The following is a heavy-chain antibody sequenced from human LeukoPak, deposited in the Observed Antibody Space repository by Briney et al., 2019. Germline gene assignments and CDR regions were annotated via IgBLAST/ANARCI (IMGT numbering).Heavy chain of an antibody. J-gene: IGHJ4*02. CDR2: MNPNSGNT. V-gene: IGHV1-8*01. CDR1: GYTFTSYD. Sequence: ASVKVSCKASGYTFTSYDINWVRQATGQGLEWMGWMNPNSGNTGYAQKFQGRVTMTRNTSISTAYMELSSLRSEDTAAYYCARSMATSYGIDYWGQGTLVTVSS. CDR3: ARSMATSYGIDY. D-gene: IGHD5-24*01.